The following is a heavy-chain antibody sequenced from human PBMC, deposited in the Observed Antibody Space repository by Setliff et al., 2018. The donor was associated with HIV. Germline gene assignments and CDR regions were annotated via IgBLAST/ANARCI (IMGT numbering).Heavy chain of an antibody. D-gene: IGHD6-19*01. V-gene: IGHV1-18*01. Sequence: ASVKVSCKASGYSFTNYGISWVRQAPGQGLEWMGWISAYNGNTNYAQKLQGRVTMTTDTSTSTAYMELRSLRVEDTAVYYCASWHISVSGTFDSWGQGTLVTVSS. CDR3: ASWHISVSGTFDS. J-gene: IGHJ4*02. CDR1: GYSFTNYG. CDR2: ISAYNGNT.